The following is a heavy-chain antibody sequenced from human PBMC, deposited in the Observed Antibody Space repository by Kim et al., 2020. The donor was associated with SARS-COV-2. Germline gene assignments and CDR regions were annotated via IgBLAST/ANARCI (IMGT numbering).Heavy chain of an antibody. J-gene: IGHJ3*02. CDR3: AKDQTRDDRAFDI. V-gene: IGHV3-23*01. CDR1: GFTFSSYA. CDR2: ITNSGGST. Sequence: GGSLRLSCAASGFTFSSYAMSWVRQAPGKGLEWVSTITNSGGSTYYADSVKGRFTISRDNSKNTLFLQMNSLRAEDTAIYYCAKDQTRDDRAFDIWGQGTMVTVSS. D-gene: IGHD2-21*01.